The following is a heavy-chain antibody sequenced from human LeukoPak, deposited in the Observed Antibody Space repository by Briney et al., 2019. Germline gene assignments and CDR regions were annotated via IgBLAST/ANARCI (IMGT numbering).Heavy chain of an antibody. CDR2: ISNRGSTI. D-gene: IGHD5-18*01. CDR1: GFTFSDYH. CDR3: ARGSEGGYTYGVDY. V-gene: IGHV3-11*04. Sequence: GGSLRLSCAASGFTFSDYHMSWIRQAPGKGLECVSYISNRGSTIYYADSVKGRFTISRDNAKNSLYLQMNSLRAEDTAVYYCARGSEGGYTYGVDYWGQGTLVTVSS. J-gene: IGHJ4*02.